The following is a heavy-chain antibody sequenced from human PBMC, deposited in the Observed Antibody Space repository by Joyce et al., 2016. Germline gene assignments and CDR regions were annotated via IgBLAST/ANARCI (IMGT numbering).Heavy chain of an antibody. CDR3: AREVRGLDV. Sequence: QVQLVESGGGVVQPGRSLRLSCAASEFIFSDYAMHWVRQAPGKVLEWVTFISYNGRDKNYTDSVKGRFTISRDNSKNMLYLQMNSLRVEDTALYYCAREVRGLDVWGQGTTVTVSS. CDR1: EFIFSDYA. V-gene: IGHV3-30*04. CDR2: ISYNGRDK. J-gene: IGHJ6*02.